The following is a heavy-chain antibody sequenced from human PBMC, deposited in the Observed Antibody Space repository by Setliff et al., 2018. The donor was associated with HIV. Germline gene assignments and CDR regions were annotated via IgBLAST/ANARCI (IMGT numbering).Heavy chain of an antibody. D-gene: IGHD2-2*02. CDR2: IYTSGST. J-gene: IGHJ5*02. V-gene: IGHV4-61*02. CDR3: ARYTSKVDWFDP. CDR1: GGSISSGSYY. Sequence: PSETLSLTCTVSGGSISSGSYYWSWIRQPAGKGLEWIGRIYTSGSTNYNPSLKSRVTISVDTSKNQSSLKLTSVTAADTAVYYCARYTSKVDWFDPWGQGTLVTVSS.